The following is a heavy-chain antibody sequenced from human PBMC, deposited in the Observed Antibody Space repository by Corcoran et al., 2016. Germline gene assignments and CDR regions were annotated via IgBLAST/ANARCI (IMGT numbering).Heavy chain of an antibody. CDR3: AKGGGGQWSGGACNI. CDR2: ISYDGSKK. V-gene: IGHV3-30*18. D-gene: IGHD2-8*01. J-gene: IGHJ3*02. CDR1: GFTFITYG. Sequence: QVQLVESGGGVVQPGRSLRLSCAASGFTFITYGMHWVRQAPGKGLEWVTGISYDGSKKYYADSVKGRFTISRDNSKNTRYLQMNSLRVEDTAMDYCAKGGGGQWSGGACNIWGQGTVVSVSS.